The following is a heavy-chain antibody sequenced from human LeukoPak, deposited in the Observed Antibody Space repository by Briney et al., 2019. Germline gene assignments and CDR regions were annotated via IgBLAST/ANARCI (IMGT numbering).Heavy chain of an antibody. CDR1: GGSISSPTYY. D-gene: IGHD1/OR15-1a*01. CDR2: IHHSGST. CDR3: ASLKKQHLRLSPPDY. J-gene: IGHJ4*02. V-gene: IGHV4-39*01. Sequence: PSETLSLTCTVSGGSISSPTYYWAWIRQPPGQELEWIKTIHHSGSTYDNPSLKSRFTMSVDTSKNQFSLRLNSVTAADTAVYYCASLKKQHLRLSPPDYWGQGTLVTVSS.